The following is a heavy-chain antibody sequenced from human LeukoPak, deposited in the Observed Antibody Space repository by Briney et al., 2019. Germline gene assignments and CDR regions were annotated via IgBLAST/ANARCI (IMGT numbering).Heavy chain of an antibody. V-gene: IGHV3-64D*09. J-gene: IGHJ4*02. CDR3: VKGQEVVYTPTFDF. CDR1: GFTFRNYA. D-gene: IGHD2-8*02. CDR2: LGVNGISA. Sequence: GGSLRLSCAASGFTFRNYAMHWVRQAPGKGLEYVSSLGVNGISAYYADSVRGRFSISRDNSKGTLFLQMSSLRAEDTAVYYCVKGQEVVYTPTFDFWGQGTLVTVSS.